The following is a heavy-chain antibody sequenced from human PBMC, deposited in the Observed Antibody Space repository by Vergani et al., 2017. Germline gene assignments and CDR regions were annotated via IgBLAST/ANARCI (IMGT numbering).Heavy chain of an antibody. J-gene: IGHJ6*02. CDR3: ARLFGYCSGGSCYYNYYYYYGMDV. D-gene: IGHD2-15*01. CDR2: MNPNSGNT. CDR1: GYTFTSYD. V-gene: IGHV1-8*03. Sequence: QVQLVQSGAEVTKPGASVKVSCKASGYTFTSYDINWVRQATGQGLEWMGWMNPNSGNTGYAQKFQGRVTITRNTSISTAYMELSSLRSEDTAVYYCARLFGYCSGGSCYYNYYYYYGMDVWGQGTTVTVSS.